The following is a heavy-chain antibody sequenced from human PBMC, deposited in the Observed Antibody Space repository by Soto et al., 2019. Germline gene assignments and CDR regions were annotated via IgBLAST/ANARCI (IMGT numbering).Heavy chain of an antibody. CDR1: GYSFTIYC. D-gene: IGHD2-2*01. CDR3: ARGVVPAAPTPFDY. V-gene: IGHV5-51*01. J-gene: IGHJ4*02. CDR2: IYPCDSDT. Sequence: GESLKMSCDGSGYSFTIYCTGLVRQMPGKGLEWLWIIYPCDSDTAYSASFQGQVTISADKSISTAYLQWSSLKASDIAMYYCARGVVPAAPTPFDYWGQGTLVTVSS.